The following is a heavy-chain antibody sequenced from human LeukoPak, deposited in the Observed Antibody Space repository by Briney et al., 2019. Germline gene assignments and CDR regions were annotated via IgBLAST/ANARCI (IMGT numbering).Heavy chain of an antibody. CDR3: ARFRPLCSGGSCYSLQLYYYYMDV. Sequence: KPGGSLRLSCAASGFTFSSYSMNWVRQAPGKGLEWVSSISSSSSYIYYADSVKGRFTISRDNAKNSLYLQMNSLRAEDTAVYYCARFRPLCSGGSCYSLQLYYYYMDVWGKGTTVTVS. J-gene: IGHJ6*03. D-gene: IGHD2-15*01. CDR2: ISSSSSYI. CDR1: GFTFSSYS. V-gene: IGHV3-21*01.